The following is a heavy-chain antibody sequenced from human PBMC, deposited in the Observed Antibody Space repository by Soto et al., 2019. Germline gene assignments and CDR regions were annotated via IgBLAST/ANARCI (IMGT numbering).Heavy chain of an antibody. CDR1: GYTFTSYA. J-gene: IGHJ5*02. CDR2: INAGNGNT. V-gene: IGHV1-3*01. Sequence: ASVKVCCEASGYTFTSYAIHWVRQAPGQRLEWMGWINAGNGNTKYSQKFQGRVTITRDTSASTAYMELSSLRSEDTAVYYCARGLHYDILTGPYDNWFDPWGQGTLVTVSS. D-gene: IGHD3-9*01. CDR3: ARGLHYDILTGPYDNWFDP.